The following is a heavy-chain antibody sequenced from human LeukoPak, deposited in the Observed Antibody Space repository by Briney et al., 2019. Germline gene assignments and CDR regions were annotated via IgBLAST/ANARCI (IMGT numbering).Heavy chain of an antibody. CDR3: ARDQDEGATEDPYYYYGMDV. V-gene: IGHV3-33*01. J-gene: IGHJ6*02. Sequence: GGSLRLSCAASGFTFSSYGMHWVRQAPGKGLEWVAVIWYDGSNKYYADSVKGRFTIPRDNSRNTLYLQMNSLRAEDTAVYYCARDQDEGATEDPYYYYGMDVWGQGTTVTVSS. D-gene: IGHD1-26*01. CDR2: IWYDGSNK. CDR1: GFTFSSYG.